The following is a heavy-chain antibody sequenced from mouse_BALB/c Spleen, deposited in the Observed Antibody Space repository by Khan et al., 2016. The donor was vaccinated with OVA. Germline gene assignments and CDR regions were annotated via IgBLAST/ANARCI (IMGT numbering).Heavy chain of an antibody. CDR3: TRHGYVAWFTY. CDR1: GYSFTTYY. V-gene: IGHV1S135*01. D-gene: IGHD2-2*01. CDR2: IDPFSGGT. J-gene: IGHJ3*01. Sequence: VQLQQSGPELMKPGASVKISCKASGYSFTTYYIHWIMQSHGKSLEWIGYIDPFSGGTTYNQKFKGKATLPVDKSSSTAYIHLSNLTAEDSSVYYCTRHGYVAWFTYWGQGTLVTVSA.